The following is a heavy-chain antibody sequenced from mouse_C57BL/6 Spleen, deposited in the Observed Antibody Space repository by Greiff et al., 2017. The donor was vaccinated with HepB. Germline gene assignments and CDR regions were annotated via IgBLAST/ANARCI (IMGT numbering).Heavy chain of an antibody. CDR1: GFSFNTYA. J-gene: IGHJ4*01. CDR2: IRSKSNNYAT. V-gene: IGHV10-1*01. Sequence: EVKLVESGGGLVQPKGSLKLSCAASGFSFNTYAMNWVRQAPGKGLEWVARIRSKSNNYATYYAESVKDRFTISRDDSESMLYLQMNNLKTEDTAMYYCVRRGLYAMDYWGQGTSVTVSS. D-gene: IGHD3-1*01. CDR3: VRRGLYAMDY.